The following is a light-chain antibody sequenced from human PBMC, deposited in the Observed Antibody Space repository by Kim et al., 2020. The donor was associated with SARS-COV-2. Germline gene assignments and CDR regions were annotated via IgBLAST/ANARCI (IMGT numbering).Light chain of an antibody. CDR3: QSYDSLRGWRV. CDR1: SSTIGAGYD. J-gene: IGLJ2*01. V-gene: IGLV1-40*01. CDR2: GNT. Sequence: QSVLTQPPSVSGAPGQRVTISCTGSSSTIGAGYDVHWYQQLPGAAPKLLIFGNTRRPSGVPDRFSGSKSGTSASLAITGLQAEDEADYFCQSYDSLRGWRVFGGGTQLTVL.